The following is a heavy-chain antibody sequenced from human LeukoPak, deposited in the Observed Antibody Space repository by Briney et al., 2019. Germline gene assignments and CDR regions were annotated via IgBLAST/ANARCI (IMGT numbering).Heavy chain of an antibody. J-gene: IGHJ4*02. CDR1: GFTFSSYG. Sequence: PGRSLRLSCAASGFTFSSYGMHWVRQAPGKGLEWVAVISYDGSNKYYADSVKGRFTISRDNSKNTLYLQMNSLRAEDTAVYYCTAGALVYWGRGTLINVSS. V-gene: IGHV3-30*03. CDR3: TAGALVY. CDR2: ISYDGSNK. D-gene: IGHD3-3*02.